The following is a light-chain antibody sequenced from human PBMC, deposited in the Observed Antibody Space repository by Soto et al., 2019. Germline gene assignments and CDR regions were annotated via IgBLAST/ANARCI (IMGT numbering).Light chain of an antibody. CDR3: QQLNSYPSIT. J-gene: IGKJ5*01. Sequence: DIQMTQSPTSLSASVGDRVTITCRASQAIRNDLGWYQQKPAKAPKRLIYAASSLQSGVPSRFSGGGSGTEFTLTISNLQPEDFATYYCQQLNSYPSITFGQGTRLE. CDR1: QAIRND. V-gene: IGKV1-17*02. CDR2: AAS.